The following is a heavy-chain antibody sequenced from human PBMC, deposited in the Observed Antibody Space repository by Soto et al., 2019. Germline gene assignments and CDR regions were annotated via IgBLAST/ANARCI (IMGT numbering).Heavy chain of an antibody. CDR3: ARVRRYSSRPDAFDI. D-gene: IGHD6-13*01. CDR2: IDYSGNT. V-gene: IGHV4-59*01. J-gene: IGHJ3*02. CDR1: NGSISSYY. Sequence: PSETLSLTCTLSNGSISSYYWSWIRQPPGKELEWIGYIDYSGNTDYSPSLKSRVTILIDTSKNQFSLKLKSLTAADTAMYFCARVRRYSSRPDAFDIWGQGTMVTVS.